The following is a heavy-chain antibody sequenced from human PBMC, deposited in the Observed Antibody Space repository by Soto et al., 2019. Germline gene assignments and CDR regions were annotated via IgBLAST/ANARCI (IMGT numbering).Heavy chain of an antibody. Sequence: GGSLRLSCAASGFTFSSYGMHWVRQAPGKGLEWVAVIWYDGSNKYYADSVKGRFTISRDNSKNTLYLQMNSLRAEDTAVYYCARDRGRNGRYGMDVWGQGTTVTVSS. CDR1: GFTFSSYG. D-gene: IGHD2-15*01. J-gene: IGHJ6*02. CDR3: ARDRGRNGRYGMDV. CDR2: IWYDGSNK. V-gene: IGHV3-33*01.